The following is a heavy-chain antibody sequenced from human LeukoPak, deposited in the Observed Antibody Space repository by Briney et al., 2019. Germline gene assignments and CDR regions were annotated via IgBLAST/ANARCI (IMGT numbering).Heavy chain of an antibody. CDR1: GYTISDYH. Sequence: ASVKVSCKASGYTISDYHIHWVRQAPGQGLEYLGWVSPGSRGAHYAQTFRGRVTLTRDSSINTAYMDLKSLMFDDTAVYYCVREGEGFDVWGQGTMVTVSS. J-gene: IGHJ3*01. V-gene: IGHV1-2*02. CDR3: VREGEGFDV. CDR2: VSPGSRGA.